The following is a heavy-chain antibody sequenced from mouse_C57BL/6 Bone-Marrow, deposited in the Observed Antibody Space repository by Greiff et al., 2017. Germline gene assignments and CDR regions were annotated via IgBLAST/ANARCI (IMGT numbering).Heavy chain of an antibody. V-gene: IGHV1-63*01. D-gene: IGHD6-1*01. CDR2: IYPGGGYT. CDR3: ARSRLWDWYFDV. J-gene: IGHJ1*03. Sequence: QVQLQQSGAELVRPGTSVKMSCKASGYTFTNYWIGWAKQRPGHGLEWIGDIYPGGGYTNYNEKFKGKDTLTADKSSSTAYMQFSSLTSEDSAIYYCARSRLWDWYFDVWGTGTTVTVSS. CDR1: GYTFTNYW.